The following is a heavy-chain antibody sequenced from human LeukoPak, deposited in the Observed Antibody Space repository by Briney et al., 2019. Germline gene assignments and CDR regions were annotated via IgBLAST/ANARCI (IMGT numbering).Heavy chain of an antibody. CDR1: GDGVSSNSAA. CDR2: TYYKSKWSK. Sequence: SQTLSLTFAISGDGVSSNSAAWNWIRQSPSRGLEWLGRTYYKSKWSKNYAVSVKGRITINPDTSKNQFSLQLNSVTPEDTGVYYCGRGDVAFDYWGQGTLVTVSS. CDR3: GRGDVAFDY. D-gene: IGHD5-24*01. J-gene: IGHJ4*02. V-gene: IGHV6-1*01.